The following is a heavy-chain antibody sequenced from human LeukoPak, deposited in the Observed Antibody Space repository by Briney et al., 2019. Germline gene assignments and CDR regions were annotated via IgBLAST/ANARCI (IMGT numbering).Heavy chain of an antibody. CDR2: IDSDGAT. D-gene: IGHD6-25*01. CDR1: GFILRSHD. V-gene: IGHV3-13*04. CDR3: ARVSASTLDI. J-gene: IGHJ3*02. Sequence: GGSLRLSCTAYGFILRSHDMHWVRQRTGKGLEWVSVIDSDGATYYSASVKGRFTVSRDIARNSLFLQMNSLTVGDTAVYYCARVSASTLDIWGQGTMVIV.